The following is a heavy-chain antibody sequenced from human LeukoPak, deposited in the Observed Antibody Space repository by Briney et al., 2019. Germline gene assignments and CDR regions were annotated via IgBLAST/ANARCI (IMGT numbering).Heavy chain of an antibody. CDR1: GYTFTSYD. CDR3: AAPQGVITFGGVIVISSLDY. J-gene: IGHJ4*02. Sequence: ASVKVSCKASGYTFTSYDINWVRQATGQGLEWMGWMNPNSGNTGYAQKFQGRVTITADTSTDTAYMELSSLRSEDTAVYYCAAPQGVITFGGVIVISSLDYWGQGTLVTVSS. D-gene: IGHD3-16*02. CDR2: MNPNSGNT. V-gene: IGHV1-8*01.